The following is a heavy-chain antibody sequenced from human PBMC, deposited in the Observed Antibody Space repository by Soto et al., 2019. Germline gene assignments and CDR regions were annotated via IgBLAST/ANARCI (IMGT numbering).Heavy chain of an antibody. CDR1: GFTFSSYG. CDR2: ISYDGSNT. J-gene: IGHJ4*02. D-gene: IGHD1-26*01. Sequence: GGSLRLSCVASGFTFSSYGMHWVRQAPGKGLEWVAIISYDGSNTYYADSVKGRFTISRDNSKNTLYLQMNSLRAEDTSVYYRAKEGGLGESYSIPSACSIDYWGQGTLVTVSS. CDR3: AKEGGLGESYSIPSACSIDY. V-gene: IGHV3-30*18.